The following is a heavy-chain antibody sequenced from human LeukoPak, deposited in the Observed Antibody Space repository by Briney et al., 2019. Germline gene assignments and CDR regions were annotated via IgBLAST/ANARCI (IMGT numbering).Heavy chain of an antibody. Sequence: SVKVSCKAPGGTFSSYAISWVRQAPGQGLEWMGGIIPIFGTANYAQKFQGRVTITTDESTSTAYMELSSLRSEDTAVYYCATTPYYYDSSGYFYYFDYWGQGTLVTVSS. CDR2: IIPIFGTA. V-gene: IGHV1-69*05. CDR1: GGTFSSYA. J-gene: IGHJ4*02. CDR3: ATTPYYYDSSGYFYYFDY. D-gene: IGHD3-22*01.